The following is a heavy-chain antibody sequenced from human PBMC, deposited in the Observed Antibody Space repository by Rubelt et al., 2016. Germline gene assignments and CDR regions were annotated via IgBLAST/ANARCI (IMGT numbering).Heavy chain of an antibody. J-gene: IGHJ3*02. CDR3: AREREGGIYSGYETDAFDI. CDR2: IYYSGST. CDR1: GGSISSGGYY. Sequence: QVQLQESGPGLVKPSQTLSLTCTVSGGSISSGGYYWSWIRQHPGKGLEWIGYIYYSGSTTYNPSLKSRVIISVDTSKNQFSLKLSSVTAADTAVYDCAREREGGIYSGYETDAFDIWGQGTMVTVSS. D-gene: IGHD5-12*01. V-gene: IGHV4-61*08.